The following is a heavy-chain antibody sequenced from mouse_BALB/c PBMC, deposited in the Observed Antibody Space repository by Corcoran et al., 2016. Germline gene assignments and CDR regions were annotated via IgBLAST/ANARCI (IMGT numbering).Heavy chain of an antibody. CDR1: GYTFTDYS. CDR2: INTETGEP. D-gene: IGHD1-2*01. CDR3: ARGYYGFFDY. V-gene: IGHV9-2-1*01. Sequence: QIQLVQSGPELKKPGETVKISCKASGYTFTDYSMHWVKQAPGKGLKWMGWINTETGEPTYADDFKGRFAFSLETSASTAYLQINNLKNEDMATYFCARGYYGFFDYWGQGTTLTVSS. J-gene: IGHJ2*01.